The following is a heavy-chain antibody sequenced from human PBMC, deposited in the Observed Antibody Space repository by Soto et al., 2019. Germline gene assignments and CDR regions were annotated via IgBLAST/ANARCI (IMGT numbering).Heavy chain of an antibody. Sequence: EVQLLESGGGLVQPGGSLRLSCAASGFTFSSYGMTWVRQAPGKGLEWVSGISGSGGRTYYAESMEGRFTISRDNSKKTLYLQMKSLRAEDTAIYYWAKDRGEGAVAVPYYFDYWGQGTLVTVSS. V-gene: IGHV3-23*01. CDR3: AKDRGEGAVAVPYYFDY. CDR2: ISGSGGRT. CDR1: GFTFSSYG. D-gene: IGHD3-16*01. J-gene: IGHJ4*02.